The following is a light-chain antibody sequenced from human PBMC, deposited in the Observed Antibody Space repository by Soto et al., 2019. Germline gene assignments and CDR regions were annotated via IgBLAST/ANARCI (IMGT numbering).Light chain of an antibody. CDR3: QQYNNYWT. V-gene: IGKV1-5*03. Sequence: GDRVTITCRASQSISSRLAWYQQKPGEAPKLLIYKASSLESGVPSRFSGSEFGTEFTLTISSLQPDDFATYYCQQYNNYWTFGQGTKVEIK. J-gene: IGKJ1*01. CDR2: KAS. CDR1: QSISSR.